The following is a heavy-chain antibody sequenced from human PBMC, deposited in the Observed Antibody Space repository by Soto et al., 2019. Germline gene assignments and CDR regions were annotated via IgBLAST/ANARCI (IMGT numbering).Heavy chain of an antibody. Sequence: GASVKVSCKASGGNFSSYAISWVRQAPGQGLEWMGGIIPIFSTPNYAQKFQGRVTITADESTSTAYMELSSLRSEDTAVYYCTRPIQYYFDTSAQSAWLDPWGQGTLVTVSS. CDR3: TRPIQYYFDTSAQSAWLDP. V-gene: IGHV1-69*13. CDR1: GGNFSSYA. D-gene: IGHD3-22*01. CDR2: IIPIFSTP. J-gene: IGHJ5*02.